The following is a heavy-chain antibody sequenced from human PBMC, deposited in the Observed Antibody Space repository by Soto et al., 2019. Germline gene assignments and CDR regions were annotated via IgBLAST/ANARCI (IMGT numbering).Heavy chain of an antibody. Sequence: EVQLVESGGGLVQPGESLTLSCAASGFTFSSYWMHWVRQAPGKGLVWVSRIKTDGSGTYYADSVQGRFTISRDNAKNTLYLQMNSLRVEDTAVYFCARGDGHRFDGNGYLGRHWGEGTLVTVSS. V-gene: IGHV3-74*01. J-gene: IGHJ4*02. CDR3: ARGDGHRFDGNGYLGRH. CDR2: IKTDGSGT. CDR1: GFTFSSYW. D-gene: IGHD5-18*01.